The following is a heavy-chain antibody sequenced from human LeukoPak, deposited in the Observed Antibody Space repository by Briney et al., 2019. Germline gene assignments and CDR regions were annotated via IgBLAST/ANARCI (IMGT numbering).Heavy chain of an antibody. J-gene: IGHJ4*02. CDR2: IYHSGST. D-gene: IGHD2-2*01. CDR3: ARGPSRYCSSTSCYFGPYDY. Sequence: SQTLSLTCAVSGGSISSGGYSWSWIRQPPGKGLEWIGYIYHSGSTNYNPSLKSRVTISVDTSKNQFSLKLSSVTAADTAVYYCARGPSRYCSSTSCYFGPYDYWGQGTLVTVSS. CDR1: GGSISSGGYS. V-gene: IGHV4-30-2*01.